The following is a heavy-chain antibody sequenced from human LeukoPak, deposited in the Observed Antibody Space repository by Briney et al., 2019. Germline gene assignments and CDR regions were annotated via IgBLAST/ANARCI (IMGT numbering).Heavy chain of an antibody. V-gene: IGHV3-30*02. CDR2: IRYDGSNK. D-gene: IGHD1-26*01. CDR3: TSHRDRSGSYYGWYFDL. CDR1: GFTFSSYG. Sequence: GGSLRLSCAASGFTFSSYGMHWVRQAPGKGLEWVAFIRYDGSNKYYADSVKGRFTISRDNSKNTLYLQMNSLRAEDTAVYYCTSHRDRSGSYYGWYFDLWGRGTLVTVSS. J-gene: IGHJ2*01.